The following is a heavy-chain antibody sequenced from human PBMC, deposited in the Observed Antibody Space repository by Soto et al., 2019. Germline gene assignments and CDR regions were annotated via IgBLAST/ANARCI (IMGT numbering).Heavy chain of an antibody. D-gene: IGHD3-10*01. CDR2: ISGSGGAT. Sequence: PGGSLRVCCGAAGVTFGSYGGSWVRQTPGKGLEWVAGISGSGGATYYADSVKGRLTISRDNSNNTLYLQMNSLRAEDTAVYYCAKDLGPPVRSHYPYWYSDVRGRGTLVTGSS. CDR3: AKDLGPPVRSHYPYWYSDV. V-gene: IGHV3-23*01. J-gene: IGHJ2*01. CDR1: GVTFGSYG.